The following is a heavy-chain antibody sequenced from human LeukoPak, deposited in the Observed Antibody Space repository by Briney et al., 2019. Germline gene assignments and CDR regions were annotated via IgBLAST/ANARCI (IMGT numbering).Heavy chain of an antibody. Sequence: GGSLRLSCAASGFTFDDYAMHWVRQAPGQGLEWVSGISWNSGSIGYADSVRGGFTISRDNAKNSLYLQMNSLRAEDTALYYCAKDIGIAAALDYWGQGTLVTVSS. V-gene: IGHV3-9*01. CDR2: ISWNSGSI. D-gene: IGHD6-13*01. CDR3: AKDIGIAAALDY. J-gene: IGHJ4*02. CDR1: GFTFDDYA.